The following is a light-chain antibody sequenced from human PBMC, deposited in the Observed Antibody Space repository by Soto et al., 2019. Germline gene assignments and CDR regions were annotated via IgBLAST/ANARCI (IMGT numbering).Light chain of an antibody. Sequence: QSVLTQPPSASGSPGQSVTISCTGTSSDVGGYNYVSWYQQHPGKAPELMIYEVSKRPSGFPDRFSGSKSGNTASLTVSGLQAEDEADYYCSSYAGSNNHVVFGGGTKLTVL. V-gene: IGLV2-8*01. J-gene: IGLJ2*01. CDR2: EVS. CDR3: SSYAGSNNHVV. CDR1: SSDVGGYNY.